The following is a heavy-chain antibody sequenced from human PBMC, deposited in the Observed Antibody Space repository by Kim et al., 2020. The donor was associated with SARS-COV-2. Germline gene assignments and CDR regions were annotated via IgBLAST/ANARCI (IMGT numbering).Heavy chain of an antibody. D-gene: IGHD5-18*01. Sequence: SVKGRFTISRDKTKNRLYLPMNRLRAEDTAVYYCAKDGRGYRYGSFDYWGQGALVTVSS. CDR3: AKDGRGYRYGSFDY. V-gene: IGHV3-23*01. J-gene: IGHJ4*02.